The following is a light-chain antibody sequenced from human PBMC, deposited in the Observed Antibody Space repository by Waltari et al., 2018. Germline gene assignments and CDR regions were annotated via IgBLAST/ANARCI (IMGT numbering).Light chain of an antibody. J-gene: IGLJ2*01. CDR2: SNN. CDR1: NSNIGSNT. CDR3: STWDDRLTGVV. Sequence: QSVLAQPPSASGTPGQRITISCSGSNSNIGSNTVNWYQQFPGTAPRLLIYSNNQRPSGVPDRFSASKSGSSAALAIYGLNSEDEADYYCSTWDDRLTGVVFGGGTKVTVL. V-gene: IGLV1-44*01.